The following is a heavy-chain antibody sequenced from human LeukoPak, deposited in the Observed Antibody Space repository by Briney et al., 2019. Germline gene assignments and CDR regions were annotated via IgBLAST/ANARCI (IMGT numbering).Heavy chain of an antibody. J-gene: IGHJ3*02. Sequence: GESLRISCKGSGYSFTAYWISWARQMPGKGLEWMGRIDPSDSYTNYSPSFQGHVTISADRSITTAYLQWSSLKASDTAMYYCARTYGSGIGNTFDIWGQGTMVTVSS. CDR1: GYSFTAYW. CDR3: ARTYGSGIGNTFDI. V-gene: IGHV5-10-1*01. CDR2: IDPSDSYT. D-gene: IGHD3-10*01.